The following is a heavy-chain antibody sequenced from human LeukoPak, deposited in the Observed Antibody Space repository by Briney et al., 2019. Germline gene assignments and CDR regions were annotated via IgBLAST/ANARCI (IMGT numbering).Heavy chain of an antibody. CDR2: IYYSGST. J-gene: IGHJ4*02. D-gene: IGHD3-10*01. CDR3: ARGRLLLWFGELWGFDY. V-gene: IGHV4-59*12. Sequence: HPSETLSLTCTVSGGSISSYYWSWIRQPPGKGLEWIGYIYYSGSTNYNPSLKSRVTISVDTSKNQFSLKLSSVTPADTAVYYCARGRLLLWFGELWGFDYWGQGTLVTVSS. CDR1: GGSISSYY.